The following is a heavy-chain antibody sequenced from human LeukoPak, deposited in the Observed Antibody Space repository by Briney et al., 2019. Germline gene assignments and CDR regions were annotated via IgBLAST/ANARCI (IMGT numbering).Heavy chain of an antibody. D-gene: IGHD6-19*01. CDR3: TRVPTLDRIAVAGTRLDY. V-gene: IGHV3-49*04. J-gene: IGHJ4*02. CDR1: GFTFGDYA. CDR2: IRSKAYGGTT. Sequence: PGGSLRLSCTGSGFTFGDYAMSWVRQAPGKGLEWVGFIRSKAYGGTTEYAASVKGRFTISRDDSKSIAYLQMNSLKTEDTAVYYCTRVPTLDRIAVAGTRLDYWGQGTLVTVSS.